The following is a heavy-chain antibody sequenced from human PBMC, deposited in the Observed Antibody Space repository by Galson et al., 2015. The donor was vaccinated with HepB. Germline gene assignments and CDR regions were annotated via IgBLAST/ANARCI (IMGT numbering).Heavy chain of an antibody. D-gene: IGHD4-17*01. CDR2: ISAYNGNA. V-gene: IGHV1-18*04. CDR3: ARTGTVTTFLFFDY. Sequence: SVKVSCKASGYTFTSYGISWVRQAPGQGLEWMGWISAYNGNANYAQKLQGRVTMTTDTSTSTAYMELRSLRSDDTAVYYCARTGTVTTFLFFDYWGQGTLVTVSS. J-gene: IGHJ4*02. CDR1: GYTFTSYG.